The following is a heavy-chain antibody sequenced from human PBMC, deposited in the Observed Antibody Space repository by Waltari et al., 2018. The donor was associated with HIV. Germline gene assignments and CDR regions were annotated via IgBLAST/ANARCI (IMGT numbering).Heavy chain of an antibody. J-gene: IGHJ4*02. V-gene: IGHV1-8*01. CDR2: KNPHRGNT. CDR1: GYTFTSYD. D-gene: IGHD1-26*01. Sequence: QVQLEQSGAAVKKPGASVKVSCKASGYTFTSYDIFWVRPDTGQGLEWMGWKNPHRGNTAYAQKFQGRVTMTRNTSITTAYRGLSSLRSEETAVDYCARVRRPSGSYYLSYWGQGTLVTVSS. CDR3: ARVRRPSGSYYLSY.